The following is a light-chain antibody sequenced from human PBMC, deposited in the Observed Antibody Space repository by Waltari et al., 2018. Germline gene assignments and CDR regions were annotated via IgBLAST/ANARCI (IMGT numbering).Light chain of an antibody. Sequence: EIVLTQSPDSLSLSPGERATLSCKASQSVAKYLAWYQQKPGQAPRLLIYHASIRATGIPDRFSGSGYGTDFSLTISRLEPEDFAVYFCQKYVNLPATFGQGTTVEV. CDR1: QSVAKY. V-gene: IGKV3-20*01. CDR2: HAS. J-gene: IGKJ1*01. CDR3: QKYVNLPAT.